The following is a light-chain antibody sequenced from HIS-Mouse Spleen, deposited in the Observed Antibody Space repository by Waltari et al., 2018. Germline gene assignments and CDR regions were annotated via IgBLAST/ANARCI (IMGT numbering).Light chain of an antibody. CDR1: ALPKTY. J-gene: IGLJ2*01. CDR3: YSTDSSGNHRV. V-gene: IGLV3-10*01. CDR2: EDS. Sequence: SYELTQPPSVSLSPGQTARITFSGDALPKTYSYWYQQKSGQAPVLVIYEDSKRPSGIPERFSGSSSGTMATLTISGAQVEDEADYYCYSTDSSGNHRVFGGGTKLTVL.